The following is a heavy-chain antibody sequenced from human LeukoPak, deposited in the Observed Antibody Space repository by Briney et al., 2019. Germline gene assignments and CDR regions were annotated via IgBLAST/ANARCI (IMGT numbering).Heavy chain of an antibody. CDR2: ISSSGSTI. Sequence: GGSLRLSCAASGFTFSDFYMSWIRPAPGKGLEGVSYISSSGSTIYYADSVKGRFTISRDNAKNSLYLQMNSLRAEDTAVYYCARATYYYGSGSYFYWGQGNLVTVSS. V-gene: IGHV3-11*01. CDR3: ARATYYYGSGSYFY. J-gene: IGHJ4*02. D-gene: IGHD3-10*01. CDR1: GFTFSDFY.